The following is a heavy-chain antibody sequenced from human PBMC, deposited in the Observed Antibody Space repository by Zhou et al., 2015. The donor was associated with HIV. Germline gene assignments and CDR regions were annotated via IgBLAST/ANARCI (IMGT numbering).Heavy chain of an antibody. V-gene: IGHV1-69*01. Sequence: QVQLVQSGAEVKKPGSSVKVSCKASGGTFNNHGISWVRQAPGQGLEWVGGIIPVFGTTKNAQKFQGRVTITADGSTSTAYMDLRSLRFEDTAVYYCARRSDISEYFDFWGQGTLVTVSS. CDR2: IIPVFGTT. D-gene: IGHD3-3*02. CDR1: GGTFNNHG. J-gene: IGHJ4*02. CDR3: ARRSDISEYFDF.